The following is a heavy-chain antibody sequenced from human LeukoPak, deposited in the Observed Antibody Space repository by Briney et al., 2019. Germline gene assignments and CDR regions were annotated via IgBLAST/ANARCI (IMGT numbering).Heavy chain of an antibody. CDR1: GFTFSDYT. J-gene: IGHJ4*02. Sequence: PGRSLRLSCAASGFTFSDYTMQWVRPAPGKGLEWVALLPPDGSYRYYADSLKGRFTISRDNFKNALYLQMNSLRLEDTAVYYCARGLHDRSWYGAHWGQGTLLSVSS. CDR2: LPPDGSYR. V-gene: IGHV3-30*04. D-gene: IGHD6-13*01. CDR3: ARGLHDRSWYGAH.